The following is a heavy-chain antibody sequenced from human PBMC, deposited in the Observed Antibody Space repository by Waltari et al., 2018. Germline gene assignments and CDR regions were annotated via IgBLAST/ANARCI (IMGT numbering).Heavy chain of an antibody. CDR1: GYSISSGYY. V-gene: IGHV4-38-2*01. CDR3: AAQRGGFREFGFFDY. Sequence: QVQLQESGPGLVKPSETLSLTCAVSGYSISSGYYWGWIRQPPGKGLEWIGSIYHSGSNYSNPSLKSRVTISVETSKNQFSLKLSSVTAADTAVYYCAAQRGGFREFGFFDYWGQGTLVTVSS. CDR2: IYHSGSN. J-gene: IGHJ4*02. D-gene: IGHD3-10*01.